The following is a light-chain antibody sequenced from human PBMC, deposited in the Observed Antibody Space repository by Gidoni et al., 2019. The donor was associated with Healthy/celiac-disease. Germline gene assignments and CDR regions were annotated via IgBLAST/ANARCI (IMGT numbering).Light chain of an antibody. CDR3: SSYTSSRTLI. Sequence: QSALPHTPPGSGSPGQSATISCTGTISDVGSYHRVPWYQQPPGTAPKFMIYEVGTRPSGVHSRSSGSKSGNTASLTISGLQAEDEADYYCSSYTSSRTLIFGGGTKLTVL. V-gene: IGLV2-18*02. CDR2: EVG. J-gene: IGLJ2*01. CDR1: ISDVGSYHR.